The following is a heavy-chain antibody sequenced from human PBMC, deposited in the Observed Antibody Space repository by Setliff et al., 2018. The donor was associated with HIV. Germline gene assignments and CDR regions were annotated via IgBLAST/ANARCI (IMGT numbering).Heavy chain of an antibody. D-gene: IGHD2-8*01. CDR2: INPNSGGT. CDR3: ATKVYCTNGVCLDAFDL. V-gene: IGHV1-2*02. J-gene: IGHJ3*01. Sequence: ASVKVSCKASGYTFTSYAIHWVRRAPGQRLEWMGWINPNSGGTNHAQKFQGRVTMTRDTSSGTAYMELSRLRSDDTAVYYCATKVYCTNGVCLDAFDLWGQGTMVTVS. CDR1: GYTFTSYA.